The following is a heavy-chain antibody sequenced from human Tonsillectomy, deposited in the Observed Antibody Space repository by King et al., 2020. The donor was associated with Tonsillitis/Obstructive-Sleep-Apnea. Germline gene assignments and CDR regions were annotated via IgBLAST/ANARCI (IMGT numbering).Heavy chain of an antibody. CDR1: GFTFGKYV. J-gene: IGHJ4*02. V-gene: IGHV3-49*05. CDR3: TRDRDELEPSFGY. D-gene: IGHD1-1*01. Sequence: VQLVESGGGLVKPGRSLRLSCTASGFTFGKYVMSWFRQAPGKGLEWLAFIRSKPYGGTTEYAASVKGRFTISRDDSKSIAFLQMNSLKTEDTAVYYCTRDRDELEPSFGYWGQGTLVTVSS. CDR2: IRSKPYGGTT.